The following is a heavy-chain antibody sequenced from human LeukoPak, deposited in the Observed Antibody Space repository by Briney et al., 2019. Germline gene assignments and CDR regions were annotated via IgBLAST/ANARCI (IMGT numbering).Heavy chain of an antibody. CDR3: AISSWWGSTLRYYFDY. J-gene: IGHJ4*02. Sequence: ASVKVSCKASGYTFTGYYMHWVRQAPGQGLEWMGWINPNSGGTNYAQKFQGRVTMTRDTSISTAYMELSRLRSDDTAVYYCAISSWWGSTLRYYFDYWGQGTLVTVSS. CDR1: GYTFTGYY. V-gene: IGHV1-2*02. CDR2: INPNSGGT. D-gene: IGHD6-13*01.